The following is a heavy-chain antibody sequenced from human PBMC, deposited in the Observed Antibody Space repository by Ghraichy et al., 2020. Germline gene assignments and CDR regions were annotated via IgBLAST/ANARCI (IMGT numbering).Heavy chain of an antibody. CDR3: AKGHYFDY. CDR2: IKDDGSEM. CDR1: GLTLSGFW. Sequence: GESLNISCAGSGLTLSGFWMNWVRQSPGKGLEWVARIKDDGSEMYYVESVRGRFTISRDNSRNSLYLQMSSLRAEDTAVYYCAKGHYFDYARGQGTLVTVAS. J-gene: IGHJ4*02. V-gene: IGHV3-7*01.